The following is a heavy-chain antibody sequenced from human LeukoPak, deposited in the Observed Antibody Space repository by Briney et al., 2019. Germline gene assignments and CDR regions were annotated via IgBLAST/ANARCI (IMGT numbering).Heavy chain of an antibody. D-gene: IGHD6-13*01. CDR2: MYHSWST. CDR3: ARQGGSSSPYYYYHMDV. Sequence: SETLSLTCAVSGYSISSGYYWGWFRQRPGKGVEWIGIMYHSWSTYYNPYLKSRVTISVDTSKTQFSLKLSSVTAADTAVYYCARQGGSSSPYYYYHMDVWGKGTTVTVSS. V-gene: IGHV4-38-2*01. CDR1: GYSISSGYY. J-gene: IGHJ6*03.